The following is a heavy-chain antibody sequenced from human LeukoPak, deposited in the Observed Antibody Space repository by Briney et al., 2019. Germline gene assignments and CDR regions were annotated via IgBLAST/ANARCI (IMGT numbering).Heavy chain of an antibody. V-gene: IGHV4-39*01. CDR1: GGSISSSNYY. J-gene: IGHJ4*02. CDR2: IYYSGSS. D-gene: IGHD5-18*01. Sequence: SETLSLTCTVSGGSISSSNYYWGWIRQPPGKGLEWIGSIYYSGSSYYNPSLKSRVTISVHTSKNQFSLKLSSVTAADTAVYYCARHVDTATDYFDYWGQGTLVTVSS. CDR3: ARHVDTATDYFDY.